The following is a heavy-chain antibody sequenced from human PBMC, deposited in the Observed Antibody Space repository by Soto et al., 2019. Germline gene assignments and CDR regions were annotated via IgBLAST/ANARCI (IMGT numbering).Heavy chain of an antibody. V-gene: IGHV1-46*01. CDR1: GYTFTNFY. J-gene: IGHJ4*02. CDR3: ARADYYGSSVYPLDY. D-gene: IGHD3-22*01. Sequence: ASVKVSCKASGYTFTNFYIHWVRQAPGQGLEWMGIINPSGGSTTYAQKFLGRVTMTRDTSTSTVYMELSSLRSEDTAVYYCARADYYGSSVYPLDYGGRGTLVTVPS. CDR2: INPSGGST.